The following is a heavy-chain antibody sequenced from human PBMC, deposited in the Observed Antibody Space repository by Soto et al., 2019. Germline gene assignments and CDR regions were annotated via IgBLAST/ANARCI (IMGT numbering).Heavy chain of an antibody. CDR1: GFTFSNAW. V-gene: IGHV3-15*07. J-gene: IGHJ4*01. CDR2: IKSKTDGGTT. CDR3: TTDSFSTRLTVRFLY. Sequence: PGGSLRLSCAASGFTFSNAWINWVRQAPGKGLEWVGRIKSKTDGGTTDYAEPVKGRFAISRDDSNNMVYLQMNSLKIEDTAVYYCTTDSFSTRLTVRFLYSGHATLLSVST. D-gene: IGHD2-2*01.